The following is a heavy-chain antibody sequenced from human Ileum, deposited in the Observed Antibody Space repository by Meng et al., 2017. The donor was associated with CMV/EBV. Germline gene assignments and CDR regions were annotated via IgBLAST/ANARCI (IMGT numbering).Heavy chain of an antibody. CDR1: GGSTTSSTYY. J-gene: IGHJ4*02. CDR3: ARNVGFYSSQITY. Sequence: LPLQESGPGLVKPSETLSLTCTASGGSTTSSTYYGGWIRQPPGKGLEWIGSVYYSGTTYYNPSLKSRVNMSIDTSKNRFSLKLSSATAADTAVYYCARNVGFYSSQITYWGQGALVTVSS. CDR2: VYYSGTT. D-gene: IGHD3-3*01. V-gene: IGHV4-39*07.